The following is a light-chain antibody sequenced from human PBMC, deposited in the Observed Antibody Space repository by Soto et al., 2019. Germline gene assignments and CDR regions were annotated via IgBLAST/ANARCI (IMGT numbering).Light chain of an antibody. V-gene: IGKV3-20*01. J-gene: IGKJ1*01. CDR1: QSVTSSY. CDR3: QQYGNSPRWT. Sequence: EIVLTQSPGTLSLSPGERATLSCRASQSVTSSYLAWYQQKPGQAPRLLIYGASSRASGIPDRFSGSGSGTDFTLMISRLEPEDFAVYYCQQYGNSPRWTFGQGTKWIS. CDR2: GAS.